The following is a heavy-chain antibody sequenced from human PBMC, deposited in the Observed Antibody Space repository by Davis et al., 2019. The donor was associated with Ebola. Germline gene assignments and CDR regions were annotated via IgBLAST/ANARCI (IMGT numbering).Heavy chain of an antibody. V-gene: IGHV1-3*01. CDR3: AREGGLVRGVVITWKNGMDV. D-gene: IGHD3-10*01. Sequence: AASVKVSCKASGYTFSNYAIHWVRQAPGQRLEWMGWINAGNGNTKYSQKLQARVTITRDTSASTVYMELSSLRSEDTAVYYCAREGGLVRGVVITWKNGMDVWGQGTTVTVSS. CDR2: INAGNGNT. CDR1: GYTFSNYA. J-gene: IGHJ6*02.